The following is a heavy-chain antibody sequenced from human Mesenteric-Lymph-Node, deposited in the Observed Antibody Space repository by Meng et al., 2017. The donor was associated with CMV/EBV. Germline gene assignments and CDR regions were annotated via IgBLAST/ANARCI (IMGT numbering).Heavy chain of an antibody. J-gene: IGHJ6*02. Sequence: GESLKISCAASGFTFSSSYMYWVRQVPGKGLVWVSRVIPDGSGTGYADAVKGRFTISRDNAKNSLYLQMNNLRPEDTAVYYCAKDLHDHLLYYFYMDVWGHGTTVTVSS. D-gene: IGHD2/OR15-2a*01. CDR1: GFTFSSSY. CDR3: AKDLHDHLLYYFYMDV. CDR2: VIPDGSGT. V-gene: IGHV3-74*01.